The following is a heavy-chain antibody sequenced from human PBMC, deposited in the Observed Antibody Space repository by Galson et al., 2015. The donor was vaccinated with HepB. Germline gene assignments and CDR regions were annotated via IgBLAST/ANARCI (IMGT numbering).Heavy chain of an antibody. D-gene: IGHD5-24*01. J-gene: IGHJ3*02. CDR2: FDPEDGET. V-gene: IGHV1-24*01. CDR1: GYTLTELS. CDR3: ATGWLQLWRGAFDI. Sequence: SVKVSCKVSGYTLTELSMHWVRQAPGKGLEWTGGFDPEDGETIYAQKFQGRVTMAEDTSTDTAYMELSRLRSEDTAVYYCATGWLQLWRGAFDIWGQGTMVTVSS.